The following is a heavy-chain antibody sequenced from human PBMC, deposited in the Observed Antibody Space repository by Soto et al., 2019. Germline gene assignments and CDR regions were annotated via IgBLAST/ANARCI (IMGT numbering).Heavy chain of an antibody. D-gene: IGHD3-9*01. CDR3: ARGDYDILTGYYTYWYFDL. J-gene: IGHJ2*01. CDR2: IIPILGIA. CDR1: GGTFSSYT. Sequence: QVQLVQSGAEVKKPGSSVKVSCKASGGTFSSYTISWVRQAPGQGLEWMGRIIPILGIANYAQKFQGRVTITAEKSTSTVYMELSSLRSEDTAVYYCARGDYDILTGYYTYWYFDLWGRGTLVTVSS. V-gene: IGHV1-69*02.